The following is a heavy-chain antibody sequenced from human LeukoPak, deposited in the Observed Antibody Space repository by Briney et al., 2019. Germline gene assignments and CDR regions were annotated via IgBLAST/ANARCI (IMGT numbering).Heavy chain of an antibody. Sequence: PGGSLRLSCAASGFTFSSYAMSWVRQAPGKGLEWVPAISGSGGSTYYADSVKGRFTISRDNSKNTLYLQMNSLRAEDTAVYYCAKRYSSSSGLGLDYWGQGTLVTVSS. V-gene: IGHV3-23*01. J-gene: IGHJ4*02. CDR2: ISGSGGST. D-gene: IGHD6-6*01. CDR1: GFTFSSYA. CDR3: AKRYSSSSGLGLDY.